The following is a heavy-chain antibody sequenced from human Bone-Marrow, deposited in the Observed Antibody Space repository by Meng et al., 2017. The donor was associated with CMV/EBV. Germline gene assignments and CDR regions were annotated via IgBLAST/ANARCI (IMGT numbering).Heavy chain of an antibody. CDR3: ARDRVLLGLDP. V-gene: IGHV4-31*03. D-gene: IGHD2-15*01. Sequence: CTVSGESISNSGPYCSWIRQHPGKGLEWIGNIHYSGGTHSHPSLKSRLSLSVDTSKNQFSLKLSSVTAADTAVYYCARDRVLLGLDPWGQGSLVTVSS. J-gene: IGHJ5*02. CDR1: GESISNSGPY. CDR2: IHYSGGT.